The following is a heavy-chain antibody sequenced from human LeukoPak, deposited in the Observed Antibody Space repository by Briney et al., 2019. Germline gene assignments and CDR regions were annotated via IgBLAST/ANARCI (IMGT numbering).Heavy chain of an antibody. V-gene: IGHV1-2*02. CDR3: ARRNMITFGGVIQPPDY. Sequence: ASVKVSCKASGYTFTSYGISWVRQAPGQGLEWMGWISAYSGGTNYAQKFQGRVTMTRDTSISTAYMELSRLRSDDTAVYYCARRNMITFGGVIQPPDYWGQGTLVTVSS. CDR2: ISAYSGGT. D-gene: IGHD3-16*02. CDR1: GYTFTSYG. J-gene: IGHJ4*02.